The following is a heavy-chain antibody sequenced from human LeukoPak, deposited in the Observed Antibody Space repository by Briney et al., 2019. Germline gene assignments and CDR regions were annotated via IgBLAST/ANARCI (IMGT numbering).Heavy chain of an antibody. J-gene: IGHJ3*02. Sequence: ASVKVSCKASGYTFTSYGISWVRQAPGQGLEWKGWISAYNGNTNYAQKLQGRVTMTRNTSISTAYMELSSLRSEDTAVYYCASPNYYGSGSYYNAYAFDIWGQGTMVTVSS. CDR1: GYTFTSYG. V-gene: IGHV1-18*01. D-gene: IGHD3-10*01. CDR2: ISAYNGNT. CDR3: ASPNYYGSGSYYNAYAFDI.